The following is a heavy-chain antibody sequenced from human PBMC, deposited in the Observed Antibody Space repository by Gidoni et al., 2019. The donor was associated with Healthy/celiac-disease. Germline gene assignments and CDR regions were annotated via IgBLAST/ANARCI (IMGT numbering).Heavy chain of an antibody. CDR1: GGSLSSSSYY. CDR2: IYYSGST. V-gene: IGHV4-39*01. J-gene: IGHJ4*02. D-gene: IGHD3-10*01. Sequence: QQQLQESGPGLVKPSETLTLTCPVAGGSLSSSSYYWGWIRQPPGKGLEWIGSIYYSGSTYYNPSLKSRVTISVDTSKNQFSLKLSSVTAADTAVYYCASAFMGYYFDYWGQGTLVTVSS. CDR3: ASAFMGYYFDY.